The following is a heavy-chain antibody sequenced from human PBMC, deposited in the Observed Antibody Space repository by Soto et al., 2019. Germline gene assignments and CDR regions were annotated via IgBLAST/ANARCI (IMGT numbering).Heavy chain of an antibody. CDR3: TTDTKCGNGVCYPYYYGLDV. V-gene: IGHV3-15*01. J-gene: IGHJ6*02. D-gene: IGHD2-8*01. CDR2: IKSKTDSGTI. CDR1: GFTFSRAW. Sequence: GGSLRLSCAASGFTFSRAWMSWVRQAPGKGLEWVGRIKSKTDSGTIDYAAPVKGRFTISRDDSKNTVYLQMNGLKTEDAAVYYCTTDTKCGNGVCYPYYYGLDVWGQGTTVTVSS.